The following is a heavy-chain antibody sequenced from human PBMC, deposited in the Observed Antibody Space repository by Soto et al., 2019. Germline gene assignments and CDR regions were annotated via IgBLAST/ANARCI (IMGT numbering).Heavy chain of an antibody. J-gene: IGHJ4*02. CDR3: AGAGGGGATWNSLDY. CDR1: GYTFTSYG. Sequence: QVQLVQSGAEVKKPGASVKVSCKASGYTFTSYGISWVRQAPGQGLEWMGWISAYNGNTNYAQKLQGRVTMTTDTATSRANRELRRRGSDATAVYYCAGAGGGGATWNSLDYWGQGTLVTVPS. V-gene: IGHV1-18*01. D-gene: IGHD1-26*01. CDR2: ISAYNGNT.